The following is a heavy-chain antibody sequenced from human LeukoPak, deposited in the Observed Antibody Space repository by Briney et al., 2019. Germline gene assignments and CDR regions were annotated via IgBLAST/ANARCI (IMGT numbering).Heavy chain of an antibody. CDR2: ISSSGNTI. CDR3: ARDLRLWEWLSLTNWFDP. CDR1: GFTFSDYY. Sequence: PGGSLRLSCAASGFTFSDYYMSWIRQAPGKGVEWVSYISSSGNTIYYADSEKGRFTISRDNAKNSLYLKMNSLRAEDTAVYYCARDLRLWEWLSLTNWFDPWGQGTLVTVSS. D-gene: IGHD3-3*01. V-gene: IGHV3-11*04. J-gene: IGHJ5*02.